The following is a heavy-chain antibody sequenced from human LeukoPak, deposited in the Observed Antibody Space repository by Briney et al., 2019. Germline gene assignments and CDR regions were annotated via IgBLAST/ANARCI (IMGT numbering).Heavy chain of an antibody. CDR1: GGSISSSNW. V-gene: IGHV4-4*02. J-gene: IGHJ4*02. CDR3: ASNYGSGSYYILAY. D-gene: IGHD3-10*01. CDR2: IYHHGST. Sequence: PSETLSLTCAVSGGSISSSNWWSWVRQPPGKGLEWIGNIYHHGSTYYNPSLKSRVTISLDTSKNQFSLKLSSVTAADTAVYYCASNYGSGSYYILAYWGQGTLVTVSS.